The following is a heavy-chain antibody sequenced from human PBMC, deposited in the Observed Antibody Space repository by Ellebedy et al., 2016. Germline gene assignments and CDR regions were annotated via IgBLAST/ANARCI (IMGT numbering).Heavy chain of an antibody. D-gene: IGHD5-24*01. Sequence: SETLSLTXTVSGGSISSYYWSWIRQPAGKGLEWIGRIYTSGSTNYNPSLKSRVTMSVDTSKNQFSLKLSSVTAADTAVYYCARVILEDGYTRWDYFDYWGQGTLVTVSS. CDR3: ARVILEDGYTRWDYFDY. J-gene: IGHJ4*02. V-gene: IGHV4-4*07. CDR1: GGSISSYY. CDR2: IYTSGST.